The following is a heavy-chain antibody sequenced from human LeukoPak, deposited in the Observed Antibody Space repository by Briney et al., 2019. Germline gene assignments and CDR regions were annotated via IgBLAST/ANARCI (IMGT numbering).Heavy chain of an antibody. Sequence: GGSLTLSCAASGFTFSDVWMTWVRQAPGRGMEWVGRIKTKTDGATTDYAAPVKGRFTILRDDSANMLYLQMTSLRTEDTALYYCTTATEPIVATLPDYWGQGTLVTVSS. V-gene: IGHV3-15*01. J-gene: IGHJ4*02. D-gene: IGHD5-12*01. CDR2: IKTKTDGATT. CDR1: GFTFSDVW. CDR3: TTATEPIVATLPDY.